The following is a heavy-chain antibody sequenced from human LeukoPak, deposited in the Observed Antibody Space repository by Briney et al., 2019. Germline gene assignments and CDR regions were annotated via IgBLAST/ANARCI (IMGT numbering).Heavy chain of an antibody. D-gene: IGHD3-10*01. J-gene: IGHJ6*03. V-gene: IGHV3-53*01. CDR1: GFTFSSYG. CDR3: ARVYYGSGSLHYYYYYMDV. Sequence: GGSLRLSCAASGFTFSSYGMHWVRQAPGKGLEWVSVIYSGVRTYYADSVKGRFTISRDNSKNTLYLQMNSLRAEDTAVYYCARVYYGSGSLHYYYYYMDVWGKGTTVTISS. CDR2: IYSGVRT.